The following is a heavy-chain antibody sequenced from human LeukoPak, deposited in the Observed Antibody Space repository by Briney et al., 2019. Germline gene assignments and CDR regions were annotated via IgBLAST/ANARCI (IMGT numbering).Heavy chain of an antibody. Sequence: GGSLRLSCAISGFIFNTNGMNWVRQSPGKGLEWVSGISERGGSTNYADSVKGRFIISRDTSKNTVYLQMNSLRVEDTAVYFCAKRGIVIRAVIIIGFHKEAYYFDYWGQGILVTVSS. CDR1: GFIFNTNG. CDR3: AKRGIVIRAVIIIGFHKEAYYFDY. CDR2: ISERGGST. V-gene: IGHV3-23*01. J-gene: IGHJ4*02. D-gene: IGHD3-10*01.